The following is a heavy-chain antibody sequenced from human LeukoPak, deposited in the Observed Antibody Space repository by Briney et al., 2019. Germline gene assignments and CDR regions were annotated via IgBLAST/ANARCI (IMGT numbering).Heavy chain of an antibody. CDR3: ARSASGTGYTA. J-gene: IGHJ4*02. CDR1: GYTFTNDD. Sequence: ASVKVSCKASGYTFTNDDISWVRQATGQGLEWIGEMNSNSGNKGYAQKFQGRVNMTRSTSVSTVHMELNSLTSEYTAVYFCARSASGTGYTAWGQGTLVTVSS. D-gene: IGHD3-9*01. V-gene: IGHV1-8*01. CDR2: MNSNSGNK.